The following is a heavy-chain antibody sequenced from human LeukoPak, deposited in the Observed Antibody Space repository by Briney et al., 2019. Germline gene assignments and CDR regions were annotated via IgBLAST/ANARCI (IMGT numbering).Heavy chain of an antibody. D-gene: IGHD3-10*01. CDR3: ASFYGSGSYYPHSPWYFDL. CDR2: IDPSDSYT. J-gene: IGHJ2*01. V-gene: IGHV5-10-1*01. CDR1: GYSFTSYW. Sequence: GESLKISCKGSGYSFTSYWISWVRQMPGKGLEWMGRIDPSDSYTNYSPSFQGHVTISADKSISTAYLQWSSLKASDTAMYYCASFYGSGSYYPHSPWYFDLWGRGTLVTVSS.